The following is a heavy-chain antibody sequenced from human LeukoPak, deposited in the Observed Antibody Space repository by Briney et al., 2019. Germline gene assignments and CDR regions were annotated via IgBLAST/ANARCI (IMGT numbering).Heavy chain of an antibody. CDR3: AKRGVVIRVILVGFHKEAYYFDS. Sequence: PGGSLRLSCEASGFTFGSYAMYWVRQAPGKGLEWVAGISGSGGGINYADSVKGRFTISRDNFKNTLYLQMNSLRAEDTAVYFCAKRGVVIRVILVGFHKEAYYFDSWGQGALVTVSS. CDR2: ISGSGGGI. V-gene: IGHV3-23*01. J-gene: IGHJ4*02. D-gene: IGHD3-22*01. CDR1: GFTFGSYA.